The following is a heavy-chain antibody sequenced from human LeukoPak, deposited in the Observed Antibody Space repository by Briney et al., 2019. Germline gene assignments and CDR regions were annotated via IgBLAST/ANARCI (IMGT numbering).Heavy chain of an antibody. J-gene: IGHJ4*02. Sequence: GESLRLSCAASGFTFSSYNMNWVRQAPGKGLEWVSYISSSTTTIYYADSVKGRFTLSRDNAKNSVYLQMNSLRAKDTAVYYCAGDNESPGAIDYWGQGSLVTVPS. CDR3: AGDNESPGAIDY. V-gene: IGHV3-48*04. CDR1: GFTFSSYN. D-gene: IGHD1-1*01. CDR2: ISSSTTTI.